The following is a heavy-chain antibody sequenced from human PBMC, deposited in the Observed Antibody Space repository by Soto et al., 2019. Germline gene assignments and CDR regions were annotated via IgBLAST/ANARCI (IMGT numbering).Heavy chain of an antibody. Sequence: SLKLDCKSSVESISRYAISRRLHKTEQGLEWMGGIIPIFGTANYAQKFQGRVTITADESTSTAYMELSSLRSEDTAVYYCARGTGLGTVTPYYYSGMDVCGQRTTVTVSS. J-gene: IGHJ6*02. CDR1: VESISRYA. D-gene: IGHD4-4*01. V-gene: IGHV1-69*01. CDR3: ARGTGLGTVTPYYYSGMDV. CDR2: IIPIFGTA.